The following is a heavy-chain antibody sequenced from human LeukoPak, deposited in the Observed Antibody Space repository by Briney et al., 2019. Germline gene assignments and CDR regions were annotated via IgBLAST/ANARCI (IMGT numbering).Heavy chain of an antibody. D-gene: IGHD4-11*01. Sequence: GGSLRLSCAASGFTVSSNFMSWVRQAPEKGLEWVSVMYSDGSTYYADSVKGRFTISRDNSKNTVYLQMNSLRAEDTAVYYCAKAIREGTTLNVFDIWGQGTMVTVSS. CDR1: GFTVSSNF. J-gene: IGHJ3*02. CDR3: AKAIREGTTLNVFDI. CDR2: MYSDGST. V-gene: IGHV3-53*01.